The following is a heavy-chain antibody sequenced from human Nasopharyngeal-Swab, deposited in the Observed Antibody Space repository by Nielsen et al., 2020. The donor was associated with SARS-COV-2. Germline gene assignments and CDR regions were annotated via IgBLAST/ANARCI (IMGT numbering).Heavy chain of an antibody. V-gene: IGHV3-74*01. CDR1: GFTFSSYW. D-gene: IGHD3-9*01. J-gene: IGHJ4*02. Sequence: AESLCLSCAASGFTFSSYWMHWVRLAPANVLVWVSRITEHGSYTSHADSVKGRFTISRDNATNTLYLQMNGLSVEDTAVYYCANDMTGREDKWGQGTLVTVSS. CDR2: ITEHGSYT. CDR3: ANDMTGREDK.